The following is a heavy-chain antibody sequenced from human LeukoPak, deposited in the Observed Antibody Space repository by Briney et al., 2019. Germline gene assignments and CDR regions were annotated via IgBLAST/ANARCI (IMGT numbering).Heavy chain of an antibody. CDR1: GFTFSSYA. J-gene: IGHJ4*02. CDR2: ISGSGGST. D-gene: IGHD2-2*01. CDR3: AKEHIVVVPAAIPHFDY. Sequence: PGGSLRLSCAASGFTFSSYAMSWVRQAPGKGLEWVSAISGSGGSTYYADSVKGRFTISRDNSKNTLYLQMNSLRAEDTAVYYCAKEHIVVVPAAIPHFDYWGQGTLVTVSS. V-gene: IGHV3-23*01.